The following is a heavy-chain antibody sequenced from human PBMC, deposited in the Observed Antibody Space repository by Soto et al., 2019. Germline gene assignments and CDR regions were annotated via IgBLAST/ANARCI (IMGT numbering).Heavy chain of an antibody. V-gene: IGHV4-59*08. Sequence: QVQLQESGPGLVKPSETLSLTCTVSGGSISSYYWSWIRQPPGKGLEWIGYIYYSGSTNYNPSLKSRVTISVDTSKYQFSLTPSSVSASDTAVYFCASRDGPGFDYYGQGTLVTVSS. CDR1: GGSISSYY. J-gene: IGHJ4*02. CDR3: ASRDGPGFDY. CDR2: IYYSGST.